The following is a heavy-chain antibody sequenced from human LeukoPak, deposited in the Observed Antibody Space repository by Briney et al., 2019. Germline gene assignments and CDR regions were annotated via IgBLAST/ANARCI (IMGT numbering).Heavy chain of an antibody. D-gene: IGHD3-10*01. CDR2: IYTSGST. CDR3: VRTMVRGVNHGMDV. Sequence: PSETLSLTCTVSGGSISSSSYYWGWIRQPPGKGLEWIGRIYTSGSTNYNPSLKSRVTMSVDTSKNQFSLKLSSVTAADTAVYYCVRTMVRGVNHGMDVWGQGTTVTVSS. CDR1: GGSISSSSYY. V-gene: IGHV4-39*07. J-gene: IGHJ6*02.